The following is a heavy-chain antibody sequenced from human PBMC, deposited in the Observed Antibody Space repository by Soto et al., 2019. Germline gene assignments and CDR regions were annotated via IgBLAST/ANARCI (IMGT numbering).Heavy chain of an antibody. CDR2: INHSGST. CDR1: GGSFSGYY. D-gene: IGHD3-10*01. J-gene: IGHJ6*03. CDR3: ARGLLLWYGDLSTRGDHYYYMDV. Sequence: QVQLQQWGAGLLKPSETLSLTCAVYGGSFSGYYWSWIRQPPGKGLEWIGEINHSGSTNYNPSLKRRVSISGYTSKTRFSLKLSSVTAADTAVYYCARGLLLWYGDLSTRGDHYYYMDVWGKGTTVTVSS. V-gene: IGHV4-34*01.